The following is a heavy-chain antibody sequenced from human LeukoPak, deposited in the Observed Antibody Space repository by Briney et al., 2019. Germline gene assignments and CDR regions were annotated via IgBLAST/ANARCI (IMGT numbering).Heavy chain of an antibody. D-gene: IGHD3-9*01. CDR3: ARGGGRYFDWFPY. Sequence: SVKVSCKASGGXFSNYAISWVRQAPGQGLEWMGGIIPIFGTANYAQKFQGRVTITADESTSTAYMELSSLRSEDTAVYYCARGGGRYFDWFPYWGQGTLVTVSS. CDR1: GGXFSNYA. V-gene: IGHV1-69*13. CDR2: IIPIFGTA. J-gene: IGHJ4*02.